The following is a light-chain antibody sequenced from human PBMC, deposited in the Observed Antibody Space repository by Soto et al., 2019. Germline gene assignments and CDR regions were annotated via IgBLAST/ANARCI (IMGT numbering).Light chain of an antibody. CDR3: RSYTSSSSYV. CDR1: SSDVGAYQY. V-gene: IGLV2-14*03. J-gene: IGLJ1*01. CDR2: DVS. Sequence: QSALTQPASVSGSPGQSITISCTGTSSDVGAYQYVSWYQQHPGKAPKLMIYDVSNRPSGVSNRFSGSKSGNTASLTISGLQAEDEADYYCRSYTSSSSYVFAPVPKVTV.